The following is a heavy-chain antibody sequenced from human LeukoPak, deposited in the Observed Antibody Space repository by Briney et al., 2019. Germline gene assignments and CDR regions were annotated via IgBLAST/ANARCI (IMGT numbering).Heavy chain of an antibody. Sequence: GGSLRLSCAASGFTFSSYAMSWVRQAPGEGLEWVSAISGSGGSTYYADSVKGRFTISRDNSKNTLYLQMHSLRAEDTAVYYCAKTPGAPAAIIHFDYWGQGTLVTVSS. CDR2: ISGSGGST. J-gene: IGHJ4*02. CDR3: AKTPGAPAAIIHFDY. CDR1: GFTFSSYA. D-gene: IGHD2-2*02. V-gene: IGHV3-23*01.